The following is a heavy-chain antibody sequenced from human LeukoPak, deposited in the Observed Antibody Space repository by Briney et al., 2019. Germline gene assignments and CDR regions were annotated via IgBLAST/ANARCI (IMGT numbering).Heavy chain of an antibody. Sequence: SETLSLTCTVSGGSISSSSYYWGWIRQPPGKGLEWIGYIYYSGSTNYNPSLKSRVTISVDTSKNQFSLKLSSVTAADTAVYYCARLNSLQLWSPGWFDPWGQGTLVTVSS. J-gene: IGHJ5*02. D-gene: IGHD5-18*01. V-gene: IGHV4-61*05. CDR3: ARLNSLQLWSPGWFDP. CDR2: IYYSGST. CDR1: GGSISSSSYY.